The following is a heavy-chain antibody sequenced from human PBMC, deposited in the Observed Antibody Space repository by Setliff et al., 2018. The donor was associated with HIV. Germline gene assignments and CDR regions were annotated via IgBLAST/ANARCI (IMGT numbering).Heavy chain of an antibody. V-gene: IGHV4-4*08. Sequence: PSETLSLTCTISGVYISNYHWGWIRQPPGRGLEWIGSIHTTGSPKNNPSLQSRVSISIDMAKSLFSLELSSVTAADTATYYCVRGGGEHYDFLSGHYTPWGDFWGQGTLVTVSS. D-gene: IGHD3-3*01. J-gene: IGHJ4*02. CDR1: GVYISNYH. CDR3: VRGGGEHYDFLSGHYTPWGDF. CDR2: IHTTGSP.